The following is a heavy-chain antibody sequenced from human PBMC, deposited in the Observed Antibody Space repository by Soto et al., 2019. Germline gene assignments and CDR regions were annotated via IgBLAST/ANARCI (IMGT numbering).Heavy chain of an antibody. Sequence: SETLSLTCAVYGWSFSGYSWTWIRQPPGKGLEWIGEINHSGSSNYNPTLKSRIAISVDTSKNQFSLRLSSVTAADTAVYYCARVFSIYQLLPAFDYGGKGTLVTVPS. V-gene: IGHV4-34*01. CDR1: GWSFSGYS. CDR2: INHSGSS. CDR3: ARVFSIYQLLPAFDY. D-gene: IGHD2-2*01. J-gene: IGHJ4*02.